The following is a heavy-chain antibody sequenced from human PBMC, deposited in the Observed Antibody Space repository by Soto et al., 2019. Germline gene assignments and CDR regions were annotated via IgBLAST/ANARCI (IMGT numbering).Heavy chain of an antibody. D-gene: IGHD5-12*01. CDR2: ISGSGGST. J-gene: IGHJ2*01. CDR3: AKAGIVAMGSGYAQSGYFDL. Sequence: EVQLLESGGGLVQPGGSLRLSCAASGFTFSSYAMSWVRQAPGKGLEWVSAISGSGGSTYYADSVKGRFTISRDNSKNTLYLQMNSLRAEDTAVYYCAKAGIVAMGSGYAQSGYFDLWGRGTLVTVSS. CDR1: GFTFSSYA. V-gene: IGHV3-23*01.